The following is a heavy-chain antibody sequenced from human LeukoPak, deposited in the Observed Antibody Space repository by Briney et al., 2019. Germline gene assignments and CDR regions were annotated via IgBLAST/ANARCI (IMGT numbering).Heavy chain of an antibody. Sequence: GGSLRLSCAASGFTFSNYEMNWVRQAPGKGLEWVSYISSSGSTIYYADSVKGRFTISRDNAKNSLYLQMNSLRAEDTAVYYCARYSNWDVDYWGQGTLVTVSS. CDR1: GFTFSNYE. J-gene: IGHJ4*02. CDR3: ARYSNWDVDY. V-gene: IGHV3-48*03. D-gene: IGHD4-11*01. CDR2: ISSSGSTI.